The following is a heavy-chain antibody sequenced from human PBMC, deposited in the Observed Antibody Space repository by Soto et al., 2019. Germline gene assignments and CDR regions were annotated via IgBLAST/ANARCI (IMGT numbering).Heavy chain of an antibody. Sequence: SVKVSFKASGGTFSSYTISWVRQAPGQGLEWMGRIIPILGIANYAQKFQGRVTITADKSTSTAYMELSSLRSEDTAVYYCASLNYDSSGYYYDPHAFDIWGQGTMVTVSS. V-gene: IGHV1-69*02. J-gene: IGHJ3*02. D-gene: IGHD3-22*01. CDR2: IIPILGIA. CDR1: GGTFSSYT. CDR3: ASLNYDSSGYYYDPHAFDI.